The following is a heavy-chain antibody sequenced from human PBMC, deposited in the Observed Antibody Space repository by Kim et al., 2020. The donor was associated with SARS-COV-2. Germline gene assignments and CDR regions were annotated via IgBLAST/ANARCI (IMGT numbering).Heavy chain of an antibody. CDR3: ATDGYCSSTSCPTDGMDV. J-gene: IGHJ6*02. CDR1: GYTLTELS. CDR2: FDPEDGET. Sequence: ASVKVSCKVSGYTLTELSMHWVRQAPGKGLEWMGGFDPEDGETIYAQKFQGRVTMTEDTSTDTAYMELSSLRSEDTAVYYCATDGYCSSTSCPTDGMDVWGQGTTVTVSS. D-gene: IGHD2-2*03. V-gene: IGHV1-24*01.